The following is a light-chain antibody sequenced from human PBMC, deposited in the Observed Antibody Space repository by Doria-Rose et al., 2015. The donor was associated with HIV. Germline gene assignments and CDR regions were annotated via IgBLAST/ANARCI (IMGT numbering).Light chain of an antibody. V-gene: IGKV3-20*01. CDR3: HQYGTSWT. CDR2: DGS. CDR1: QSFSSTY. J-gene: IGKJ1*01. Sequence: TQSPGTLSLSPGERATLSCRASQSFSSTYLAWYQQTPGQAPSLLIYDGSTRATGIPDRFSASVSGTDFTLTINRLEPEDFALYYCHQYGTSWTFGQGTKVEI.